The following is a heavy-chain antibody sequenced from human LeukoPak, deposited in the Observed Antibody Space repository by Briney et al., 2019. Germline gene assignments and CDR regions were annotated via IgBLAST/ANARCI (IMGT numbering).Heavy chain of an antibody. CDR1: GFTFDDYA. D-gene: IGHD2-21*01. CDR3: VRDNYSYRLDV. V-gene: IGHV3-9*01. CDR2: ISWNSGSI. Sequence: PGRSLRLSCAASGFTFDDYAMHWVRQAPGKGLEWVSGISWNSGSIGYADSVKGRFTISRDNAKNSLYLHMNSLRAEDTAIYYCVRDNYSYRLDVWGQGTLVTVSS. J-gene: IGHJ4*02.